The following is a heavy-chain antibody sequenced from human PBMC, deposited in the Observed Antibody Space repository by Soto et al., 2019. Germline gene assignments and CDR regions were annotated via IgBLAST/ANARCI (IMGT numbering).Heavy chain of an antibody. V-gene: IGHV3-23*01. D-gene: IGHD3-10*01. CDR1: GFTFSSYA. CDR3: AKDRGISHETPDVFDI. CDR2: VSGHNDNK. J-gene: IGHJ3*02. Sequence: PGGSLRLSCAASGFTFSSYAMIWVRQAPGKGLEWVSAVSGHNDNKYYADSVKGRFTVSRDKAKSTLDLQMNSLRAEDTAVYYCAKDRGISHETPDVFDIWGQGTMVTVSS.